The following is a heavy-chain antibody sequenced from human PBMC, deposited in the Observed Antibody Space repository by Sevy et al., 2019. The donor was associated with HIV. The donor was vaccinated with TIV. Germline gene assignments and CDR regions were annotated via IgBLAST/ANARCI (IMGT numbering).Heavy chain of an antibody. J-gene: IGHJ4*02. CDR2: INHSGST. CDR1: GGSFSGYY. Sequence: SETLSLTCAVYGGSFSGYYWSWIRQPPGKGLEWIGEINHSGSTNYNPSLKSRGTISVDTSKNQFSLKLSSVTAADTAVYYCAGGLGATIKWGQGTLVTVSS. CDR3: AGGLGATIK. D-gene: IGHD1-26*01. V-gene: IGHV4-34*01.